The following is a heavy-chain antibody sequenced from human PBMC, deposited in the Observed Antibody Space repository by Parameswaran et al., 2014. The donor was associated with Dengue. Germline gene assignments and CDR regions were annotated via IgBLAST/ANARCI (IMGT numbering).Heavy chain of an antibody. CDR2: IYNRDNT. Sequence: RWIRQPPGKGLEWVSVIYNRDNTYYADSVKGRFTISRDSFKNTLYLQMHSLRDEDTAVYYCARDWGQLVDYWGQGTLVTVSS. V-gene: IGHV3-53*01. J-gene: IGHJ4*02. D-gene: IGHD6-6*01. CDR3: ARDWGQLVDY.